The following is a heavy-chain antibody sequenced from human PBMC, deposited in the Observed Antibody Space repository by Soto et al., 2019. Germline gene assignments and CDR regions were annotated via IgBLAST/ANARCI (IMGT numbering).Heavy chain of an antibody. CDR1: GGSFSGYY. CDR3: ARGPSSSWGYGMDV. V-gene: IGHV4-34*01. CDR2: INHSGST. J-gene: IGHJ6*02. D-gene: IGHD6-13*01. Sequence: LSLTCAVYGGSFSGYYWSWIRQPPGKGLEWIGEINHSGSTNYNPSLKSRVTISVDTSKNQFSLKLSSVTAADTAVYYCARGPSSSWGYGMDVWGQRTTVTVSS.